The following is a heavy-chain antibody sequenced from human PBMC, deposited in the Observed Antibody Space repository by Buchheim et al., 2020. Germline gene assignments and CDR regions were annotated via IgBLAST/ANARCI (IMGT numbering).Heavy chain of an antibody. Sequence: QVQLVESGGGVVQPGRSLRLSCAASGFTFSSYGMHWVRQAPGKGLEWVAVISYDGSNKYYADSVKGRFTIYRDNSKNTLYLQMNSLRAEDTAVYYCAKDHGSGSCDYWGQGTL. D-gene: IGHD3-10*01. V-gene: IGHV3-30*18. CDR3: AKDHGSGSCDY. CDR1: GFTFSSYG. CDR2: ISYDGSNK. J-gene: IGHJ4*02.